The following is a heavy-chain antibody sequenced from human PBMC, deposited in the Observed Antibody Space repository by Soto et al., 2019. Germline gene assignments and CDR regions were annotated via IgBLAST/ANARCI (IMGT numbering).Heavy chain of an antibody. V-gene: IGHV5-10-1*01. Sequence: GSLKISCKGSGYSFTSYWISWVRQMPGKGLEWMGRIDPSDSYTNYSPSFQGHVTISADKSISTAYLQWSSLKASDTAMYYCASSIAARSNYYYGMDVWGQGTTVTVSS. CDR3: ASSIAARSNYYYGMDV. D-gene: IGHD6-6*01. CDR1: GYSFTSYW. J-gene: IGHJ6*02. CDR2: IDPSDSYT.